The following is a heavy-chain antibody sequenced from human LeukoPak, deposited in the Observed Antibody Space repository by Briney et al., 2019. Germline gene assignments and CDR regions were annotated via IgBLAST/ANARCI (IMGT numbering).Heavy chain of an antibody. D-gene: IGHD1-26*01. J-gene: IGHJ4*02. CDR2: IYYSGST. Sequence: SETLSLTCTVPGGSISSYYWSWIRQPPGKGLEWIGYIYYSGSTNYNPSLKRRVTISVDTSKNQFSLKLSSVTAADTAVYYCARDQFSGSFDYWGQGTLVTVSS. V-gene: IGHV4-59*01. CDR3: ARDQFSGSFDY. CDR1: GGSISSYY.